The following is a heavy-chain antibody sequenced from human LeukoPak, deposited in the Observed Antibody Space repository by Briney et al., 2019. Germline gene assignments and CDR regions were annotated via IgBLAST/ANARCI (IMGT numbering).Heavy chain of an antibody. D-gene: IGHD4-23*01. V-gene: IGHV3-23*01. CDR1: GFTFSSYA. CDR2: ISGSGGST. CDR3: ARDPSDYGGNSDFDY. J-gene: IGHJ4*02. Sequence: AGGSLRLSCAASGFTFSSYAMSWVRQAPGKGLEWVSVISGSGGSTYYADSVKGRFTISRDNSKNALYLQMNSLRAEDTAVYYCARDPSDYGGNSDFDYWGQGTLVTVSS.